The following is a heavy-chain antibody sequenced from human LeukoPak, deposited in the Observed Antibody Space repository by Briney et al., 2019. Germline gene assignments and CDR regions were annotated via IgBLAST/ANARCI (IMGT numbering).Heavy chain of an antibody. V-gene: IGHV3-30*18. CDR2: ISYDGSNK. J-gene: IGHJ4*02. Sequence: GGSLRLSCAASGFTFSRCNMNWVRQAPGKGLEWVAVISYDGSNKYYADSVKGRFTISRDNSKNTLYLQMNSLRAEDTAVYYCAKNSAGTTLDYWGQGTLVTVSS. D-gene: IGHD1-1*01. CDR3: AKNSAGTTLDY. CDR1: GFTFSRCN.